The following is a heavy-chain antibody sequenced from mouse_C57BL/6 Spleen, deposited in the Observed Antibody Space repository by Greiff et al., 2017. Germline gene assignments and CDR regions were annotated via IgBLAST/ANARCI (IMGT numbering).Heavy chain of an antibody. CDR1: GFTFSSYG. CDR3: ARLSDGSSSYYFDY. D-gene: IGHD1-1*01. V-gene: IGHV5-6*01. Sequence: EVQRVESGGDLVKPGGSLKLSCAASGFTFSSYGMSWVRQTPDKRLEWVATISSGGSYTYYPDSVKGRFTISRDNAKNTLYLQMSSLKSEDTAMYYCARLSDGSSSYYFDYWGQGTTLTVSS. CDR2: ISSGGSYT. J-gene: IGHJ2*01.